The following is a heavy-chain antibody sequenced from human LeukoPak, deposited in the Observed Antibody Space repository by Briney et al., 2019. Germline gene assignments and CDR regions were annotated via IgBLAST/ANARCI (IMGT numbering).Heavy chain of an antibody. V-gene: IGHV3-74*01. CDR1: GFTFSHYW. J-gene: IGHJ4*02. CDR2: TNTDGSST. D-gene: IGHD3-22*01. Sequence: GGSLRLSCEASGFTFSHYWMHWVRQAPGKGLVWVSRTNTDGSSTSYVDSAKGRFTISRDNAKNTIYLQMNSLRAEDTAVYYCVPSDSSGLDWGQGTLVTVSS. CDR3: VPSDSSGLD.